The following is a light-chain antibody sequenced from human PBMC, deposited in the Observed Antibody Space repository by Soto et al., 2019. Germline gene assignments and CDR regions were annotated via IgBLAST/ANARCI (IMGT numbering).Light chain of an antibody. CDR3: QQYESSWT. J-gene: IGKJ1*01. Sequence: EIVLTQSPGTLSLSPGERATLSCRASQSISSTFLAWYQHKPGQAPRVLIYGASRRATGIPDRFSGSGSGTDFTLTINRLEPEDFAVYYCQQYESSWTFGQGPKVE. V-gene: IGKV3-20*01. CDR1: QSISSTF. CDR2: GAS.